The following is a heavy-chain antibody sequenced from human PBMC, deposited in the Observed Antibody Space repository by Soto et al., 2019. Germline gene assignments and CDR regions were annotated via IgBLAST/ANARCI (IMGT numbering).Heavy chain of an antibody. D-gene: IGHD1-26*01. V-gene: IGHV1-18*01. CDR1: GYTLTSYG. Sequence: ASVKVSCKASGYTLTSYGISWVRQAPGQGLEWMGWISAYNGNTNYAQKLQGRVTMTTDTSTSTAYMELRSLRSDDTAVYYCARRRESCYYYGMDVWGQGTTVTVSS. J-gene: IGHJ6*02. CDR3: ARRRESCYYYGMDV. CDR2: ISAYNGNT.